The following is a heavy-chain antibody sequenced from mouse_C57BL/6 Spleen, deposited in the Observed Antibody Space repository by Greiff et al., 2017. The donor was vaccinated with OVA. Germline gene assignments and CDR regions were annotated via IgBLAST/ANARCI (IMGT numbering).Heavy chain of an antibody. J-gene: IGHJ1*03. CDR3: ARRRDDGYWYFDV. D-gene: IGHD2-3*01. CDR1: GYTFTSYG. CDR2: IYPRSGNT. V-gene: IGHV1-81*01. Sequence: QVQLKQSGAELARPGASVKLSCKASGYTFTSYGISWVKQRTGQGLEWIGEIYPRSGNTYYNEKFKGKATLTADKSSSTAYMELRSLTSEDSAVYFCARRRDDGYWYFDVWGTGTTVTVSS.